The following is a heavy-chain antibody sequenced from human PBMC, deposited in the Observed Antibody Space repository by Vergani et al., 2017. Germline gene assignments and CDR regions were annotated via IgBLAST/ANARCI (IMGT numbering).Heavy chain of an antibody. Sequence: LEESGGGSVKPGGSLRLSCAASGFKFSDHYMSWIRQAPGKGLGWVSHISPGASTVSYTDSVTGRFTVSRDNDNNSLTLDMTTLRVEDTVVYYCAKKPGISTTRHYYAMDVWGQGTTVTVSS. J-gene: IGHJ6*02. D-gene: IGHD1-1*01. CDR1: GFKFSDHY. CDR2: ISPGASTV. CDR3: AKKPGISTTRHYYAMDV. V-gene: IGHV3-11*04.